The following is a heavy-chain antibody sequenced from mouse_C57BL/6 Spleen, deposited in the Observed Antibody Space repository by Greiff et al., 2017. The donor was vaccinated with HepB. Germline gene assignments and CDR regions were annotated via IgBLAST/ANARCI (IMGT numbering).Heavy chain of an antibody. CDR1: GFSLSTSGMG. CDR3: ARSLTTVVAPYWYFDV. J-gene: IGHJ1*03. CDR2: IYWDDDK. Sequence: QVQLKESGPGILQSSQTLSLTCSFSGFSLSTSGMGVSWIRQPSGKGLEWLAHIYWDDDKRYNPSLKSRLTISKDTSRNQVFLKITSVDTADTATYYCARSLTTVVAPYWYFDVWGTGTTVTVSS. V-gene: IGHV8-12*01. D-gene: IGHD1-1*01.